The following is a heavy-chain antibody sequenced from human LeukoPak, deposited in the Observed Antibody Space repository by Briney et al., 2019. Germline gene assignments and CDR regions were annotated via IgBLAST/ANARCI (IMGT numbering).Heavy chain of an antibody. CDR3: AREEGSGWYDY. Sequence: HSGGSLRLSCAASGFTFSSYWMHWVRQAPGKGLVWVSRINSDGSSTSYADSVKGRFTISRDNAKNTLYLQMNSLRAEDTAVYYCAREEGSGWYDYWGQGTLVTVSS. CDR1: GFTFSSYW. D-gene: IGHD6-19*01. J-gene: IGHJ4*02. V-gene: IGHV3-74*01. CDR2: INSDGSST.